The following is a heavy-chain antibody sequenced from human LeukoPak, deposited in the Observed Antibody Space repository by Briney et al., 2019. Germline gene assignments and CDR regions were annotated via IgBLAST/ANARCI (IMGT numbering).Heavy chain of an antibody. Sequence: PGGSLRLSCAASGFTFSSYSMNWVRQAPGKGLEWVSGISGSGDTTYYADSVKGRFTISRDNFKNTLSLQINSLRAEDTAVYYCARTLPTANLGYFDYWGQGTLVTVSS. J-gene: IGHJ4*02. D-gene: IGHD2-2*01. CDR3: ARTLPTANLGYFDY. CDR1: GFTFSSYS. V-gene: IGHV3-23*01. CDR2: ISGSGDTT.